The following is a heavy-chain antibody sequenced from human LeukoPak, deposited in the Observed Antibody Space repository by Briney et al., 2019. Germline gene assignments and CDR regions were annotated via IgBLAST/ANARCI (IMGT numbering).Heavy chain of an antibody. CDR2: IYYSGST. CDR1: GDSISSGSYY. J-gene: IGHJ4*02. V-gene: IGHV4-31*03. D-gene: IGHD3-16*01. CDR3: TSLGGAAGLVVY. Sequence: PSETLSLTCTVSGDSISSGSYYWSWIRQHPGKGLEWIGYIYYSGSTYYNPSLKSRVTISVDTSKNQFSLKLSAVTAADTAVYYCTSLGGAAGLVVYWGQGTLVTVSS.